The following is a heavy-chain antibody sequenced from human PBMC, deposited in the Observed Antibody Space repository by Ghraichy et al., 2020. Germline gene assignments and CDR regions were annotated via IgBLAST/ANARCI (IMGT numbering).Heavy chain of an antibody. V-gene: IGHV4-39*01. CDR1: GGSISSSSYY. J-gene: IGHJ5*02. Sequence: SETLSLTCTVSGGSISSSSYYWGWIRQPPGKGLEWIGSIYYSGSTYYNPSLKSRVTISVDTSKNQFSLKLSSVTAADTAVYYCARLRLSKTPDWFDPWGQGTLVTVSS. CDR2: IYYSGST. D-gene: IGHD6-25*01. CDR3: ARLRLSKTPDWFDP.